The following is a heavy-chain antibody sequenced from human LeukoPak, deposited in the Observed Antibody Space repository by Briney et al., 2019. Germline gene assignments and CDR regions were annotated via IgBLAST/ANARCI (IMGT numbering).Heavy chain of an antibody. D-gene: IGHD4/OR15-4a*01. J-gene: IGHJ2*01. Sequence: PSETLSLTCTVSGGSNSSSSYFWGWVRRPPGEGLEWLVSIYYSGSTYYNPALKSRVTISVDPSKNPSSLKLSSGTAADTAVYYCARGTDYGGNYGYWYFDLWGRGTLVTPSS. CDR2: IYYSGST. CDR3: ARGTDYGGNYGYWYFDL. V-gene: IGHV4-39*01. CDR1: GGSNSSSSYF.